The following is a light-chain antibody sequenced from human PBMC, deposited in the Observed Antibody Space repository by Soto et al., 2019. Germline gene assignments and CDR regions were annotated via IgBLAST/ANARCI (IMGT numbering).Light chain of an antibody. CDR3: QQSYTTPSWT. V-gene: IGKV1-39*01. CDR2: AVS. CDR1: QRVSSY. J-gene: IGKJ1*01. Sequence: DIQLIQSPSSLSASVGDRVTITCHTSQRVSSYLNWYQQKPGKAPKLLINAVSTLHSGVPSRFSGSGSETDCTLIMSSLQPEDSGTYYCQQSYTTPSWTFGQGTKVEI.